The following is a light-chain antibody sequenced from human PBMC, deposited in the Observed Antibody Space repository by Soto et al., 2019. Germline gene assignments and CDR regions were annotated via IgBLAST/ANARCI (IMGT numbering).Light chain of an antibody. J-gene: IGKJ1*01. CDR2: GAS. CDR1: QSVSSN. V-gene: IGKV3D-15*01. Sequence: EIVMTQSPATLSVSPLERXTLXCRASQSVSSNLAWYQQKPGQAPRLLIYGASSRATGIPDRFSGSGSGTDFTLTISRLEPEDFATYYCQQSYSTPQTFGQGTKVDIK. CDR3: QQSYSTPQT.